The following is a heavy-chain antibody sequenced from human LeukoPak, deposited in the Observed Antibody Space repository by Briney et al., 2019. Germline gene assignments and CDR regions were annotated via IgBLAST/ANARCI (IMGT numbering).Heavy chain of an antibody. D-gene: IGHD2-2*01. Sequence: GESLKISCEGSGFTFTTFWIGWVRQMPGKGLEWMGIIYPGDSDTRYSPSFQGQVTISADNSIRTAYLQWSSLKASDTAMYYCVRLACSSTTCYVSRYNWFDPWGQGTLVTVSS. CDR1: GFTFTTFW. J-gene: IGHJ5*02. CDR3: VRLACSSTTCYVSRYNWFDP. V-gene: IGHV5-51*01. CDR2: IYPGDSDT.